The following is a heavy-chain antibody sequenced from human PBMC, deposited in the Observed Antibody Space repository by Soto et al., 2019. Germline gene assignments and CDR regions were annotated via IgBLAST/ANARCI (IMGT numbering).Heavy chain of an antibody. V-gene: IGHV3-23*01. CDR3: TTIYDSSGYYDY. CDR2: ISGSGGST. J-gene: IGHJ4*02. Sequence: PGESLKISCAASGFTFSSYAMNWVRQAPGKGLEWVSVISGSGGSTYYADSVKGRFTISRDNSKNTAYLQMSSLKTEDTAVYYCTTIYDSSGYYDYWGQGTLVTVSS. CDR1: GFTFSSYA. D-gene: IGHD3-22*01.